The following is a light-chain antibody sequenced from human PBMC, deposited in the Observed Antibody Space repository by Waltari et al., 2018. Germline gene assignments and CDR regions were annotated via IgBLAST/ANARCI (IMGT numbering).Light chain of an antibody. Sequence: QAVVTQEPSLTVSPGVTFTLTCGSSSGAFTSRHYPYWLQQKPGQAPRTLIYDASNKHAGTPARFSGSLRGGIAALTLSGAQPEDEAEYYCLLSYSGTVIFGGGTKLTVL. J-gene: IGLJ2*01. V-gene: IGLV7-46*01. CDR2: DAS. CDR3: LLSYSGTVI. CDR1: SGAFTSRHY.